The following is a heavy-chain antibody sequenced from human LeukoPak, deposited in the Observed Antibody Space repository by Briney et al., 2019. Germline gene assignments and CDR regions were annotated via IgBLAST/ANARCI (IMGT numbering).Heavy chain of an antibody. Sequence: GASVKVSCKASGYTFTSYGISWVRQAPGQGLEWMGWISAYNGNTNYAQKLQGRVTMTTDTSTSTAYMELRSLRSDDTAVYYCARVGLPYYYGSGSLYYLDYWGQGTLVTVSS. V-gene: IGHV1-18*01. CDR3: ARVGLPYYYGSGSLYYLDY. J-gene: IGHJ4*02. CDR2: ISAYNGNT. CDR1: GYTFTSYG. D-gene: IGHD3-10*01.